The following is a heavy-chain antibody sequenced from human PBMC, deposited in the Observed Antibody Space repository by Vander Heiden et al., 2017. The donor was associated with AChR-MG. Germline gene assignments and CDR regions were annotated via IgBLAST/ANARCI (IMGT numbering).Heavy chain of an antibody. CDR2: ISYDGSNK. CDR1: GFTFSSYA. V-gene: IGHV3-30-3*01. D-gene: IGHD2-15*01. CDR3: ARDQYSVDYFDY. Sequence: QVQLVESGEGVAQPGRSLRLSCAASGFTFSSYAMHWVRQAPGKGLEWVAVISYDGSNKYYADSVKGRFTISRDNSKNTLYLQMNSLRAEDTAVYYCARDQYSVDYFDYWGQGTLVTVSS. J-gene: IGHJ4*02.